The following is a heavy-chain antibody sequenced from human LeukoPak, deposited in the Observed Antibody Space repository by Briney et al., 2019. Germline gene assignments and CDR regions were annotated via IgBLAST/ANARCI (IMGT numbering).Heavy chain of an antibody. CDR3: ARDLAIAAAAAYYYYGMDV. CDR1: GYTFRSYY. V-gene: IGHV1-46*01. CDR2: IKPSGGST. Sequence: ASVKVSCKASGYTFRSYYMHWVRQAPGQGLEWMGIIKPSGGSTSYAQKFQGRVTMTRDTSTSTVYMELSSLRSEDTAVYYCARDLAIAAAAAYYYYGMDVWGQGTTVTVSS. J-gene: IGHJ6*02. D-gene: IGHD6-13*01.